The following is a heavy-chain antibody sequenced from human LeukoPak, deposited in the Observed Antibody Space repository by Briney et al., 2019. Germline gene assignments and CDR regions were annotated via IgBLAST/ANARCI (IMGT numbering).Heavy chain of an antibody. CDR2: IYYSGST. V-gene: IGHV4-39*01. CDR3: ARSNSPPRDGYNYGWFDP. J-gene: IGHJ5*02. Sequence: SETLSLTCTVSGGSISSYYWSWIRQPPGKGLEWIGSIYYSGSTYYNPSLKSRVTISVDTSKNQFSLKLSSVTAADTAVYYCARSNSPPRDGYNYGWFDPWGQGTLVTVSS. D-gene: IGHD5-24*01. CDR1: GGSISSYY.